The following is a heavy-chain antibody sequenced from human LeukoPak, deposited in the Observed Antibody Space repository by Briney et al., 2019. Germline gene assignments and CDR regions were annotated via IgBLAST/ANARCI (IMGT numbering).Heavy chain of an antibody. CDR1: GGSISSYY. V-gene: IGHV4-59*01. CDR3: ARDTVTTDETFDY. Sequence: SETLSLTCTVSGGSISSYYWSWIRQPPGKGLEWIGYIYYSGSTNYNPSLKSRVTISVDTSKNQFSLKLSSVTAADTAVYYCARDTVTTDETFDYWGQGTLVTVSS. J-gene: IGHJ4*02. CDR2: IYYSGST. D-gene: IGHD4-17*01.